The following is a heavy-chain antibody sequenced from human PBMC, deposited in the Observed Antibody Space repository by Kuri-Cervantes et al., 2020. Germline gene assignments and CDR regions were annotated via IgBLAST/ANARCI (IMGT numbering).Heavy chain of an antibody. CDR2: IRSSSSHI. CDR1: KFTFSNYD. J-gene: IGHJ4*02. Sequence: GESLKISCAASKFTFSNYDLNWVRQAPGKGLEWVASIRSSSSHIYYADSVKGRFTISRDNAKELLYLQMSGLRAEDTAVYYCARQIAVAGVFGPYYFDYWGRGTLVTVSS. V-gene: IGHV3-21*01. CDR3: ARQIAVAGVFGPYYFDY. D-gene: IGHD6-19*01.